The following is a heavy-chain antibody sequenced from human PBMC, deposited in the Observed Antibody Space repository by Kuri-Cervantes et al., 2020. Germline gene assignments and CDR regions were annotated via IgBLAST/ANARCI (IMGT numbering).Heavy chain of an antibody. Sequence: TLSLTCAASGFTFSSYGMHWVRQAPGKGLEWVAVIWYDGSNKYYADSVKGRFTISRDNSKNTLYLQMNSPRAEDTAVYYCARSNIASAGTNFDYWGQGTLVTVSS. D-gene: IGHD6-13*01. CDR2: IWYDGSNK. J-gene: IGHJ4*02. V-gene: IGHV3-33*01. CDR3: ARSNIASAGTNFDY. CDR1: GFTFSSYG.